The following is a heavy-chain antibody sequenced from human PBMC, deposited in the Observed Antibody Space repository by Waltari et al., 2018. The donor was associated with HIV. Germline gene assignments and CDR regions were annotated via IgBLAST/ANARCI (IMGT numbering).Heavy chain of an antibody. Sequence: EVQLVESGGGLVQPGGSLRLSCAASGFTFSSYWMSWVRQAPGKGLEGVANIKQDGREKYSVDAVKGRFTIARDNAENSLYLQMNSLRAEDPAVYYCARGGFYGSGSKVNWGQGTLVTVSS. CDR1: GFTFSSYW. D-gene: IGHD3-10*01. V-gene: IGHV3-7*04. CDR2: IKQDGREK. J-gene: IGHJ4*02. CDR3: ARGGFYGSGSKVN.